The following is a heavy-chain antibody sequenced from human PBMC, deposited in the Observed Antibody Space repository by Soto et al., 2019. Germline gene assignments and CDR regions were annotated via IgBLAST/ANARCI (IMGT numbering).Heavy chain of an antibody. Sequence: GGSLRLSCAASGFTFQDYAMHWVRQAPGKGLEYVSGISWNSNTKGYADSVKGRFTISRDNAKNSVSLQMNSLRAEDTAVYYCAREYTAWPLAYGLDVWGQGTTVTVSS. V-gene: IGHV3-9*01. CDR3: AREYTAWPLAYGLDV. CDR2: ISWNSNTK. J-gene: IGHJ6*02. D-gene: IGHD2-2*02. CDR1: GFTFQDYA.